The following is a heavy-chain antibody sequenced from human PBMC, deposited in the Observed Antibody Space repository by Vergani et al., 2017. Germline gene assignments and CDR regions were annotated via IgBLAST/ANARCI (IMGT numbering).Heavy chain of an antibody. V-gene: IGHV4-38-2*01. J-gene: IGHJ5*02. Sequence: QVQLQESGPGLVKPSETLSLTCDVSGYSISNGYYWGWIRQPPGKGLEWIGIIYHSGTTYYNPSLKSRVTISLDTSKNHVSLKLNSVTAADTAVYDCARTGALWFGETKDGGGFDPWGQGIPVTVSS. CDR2: IYHSGTT. CDR3: ARTGALWFGETKDGGGFDP. CDR1: GYSISNGYY. D-gene: IGHD3-10*01.